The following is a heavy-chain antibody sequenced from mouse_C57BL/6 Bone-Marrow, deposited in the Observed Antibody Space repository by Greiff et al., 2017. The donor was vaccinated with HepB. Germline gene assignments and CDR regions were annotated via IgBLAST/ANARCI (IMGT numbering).Heavy chain of an antibody. CDR1: GYTFTDYY. CDR3: ASSYYYGSRRNYWYFDV. J-gene: IGHJ1*03. D-gene: IGHD1-1*01. V-gene: IGHV1-77*01. CDR2: IGPGSGST. Sequence: QVQLQQSGAELVKPGASVKISCKASGYTFTDYYINWVKQRPGQGLEWIGKIGPGSGSTYYNEKFKGKATLTADKSSSTAYMQLSSLTSEDSAVYFCASSYYYGSRRNYWYFDVWGTGTTVTVSS.